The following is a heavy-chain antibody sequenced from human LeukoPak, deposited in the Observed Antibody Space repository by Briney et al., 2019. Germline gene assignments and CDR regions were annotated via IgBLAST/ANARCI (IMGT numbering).Heavy chain of an antibody. J-gene: IGHJ6*03. Sequence: ASVKVSCKASGYTFTNYYMHWVRQAPGQGLEWIGLINPSGGGTSSAQNFQGRGTTIRGASTITVDMKLSSLRCEDTAVYYCARGYCSSTICCLYYYYMDVWGKGTTVTVSS. CDR1: GYTFTNYY. D-gene: IGHD2-2*01. CDR2: INPSGGGT. CDR3: ARGYCSSTICCLYYYYMDV. V-gene: IGHV1-46*01.